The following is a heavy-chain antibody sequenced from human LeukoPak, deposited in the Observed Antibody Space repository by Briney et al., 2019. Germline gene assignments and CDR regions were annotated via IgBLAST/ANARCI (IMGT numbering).Heavy chain of an antibody. V-gene: IGHV3-30*02. D-gene: IGHD2-2*01. CDR3: AKGSDYCSSSSCPQYYYYMDV. CDR1: GFTFNSYG. Sequence: GGSLGLSCAASGFTFNSYGMHWVRQAPGKGLEWVAFIRYDGSDKYYADSVKGRLTISRDNSKNTLYLQMSSLRAEDTAVYYCAKGSDYCSSSSCPQYYYYMDVWGKGTTVTVSS. CDR2: IRYDGSDK. J-gene: IGHJ6*03.